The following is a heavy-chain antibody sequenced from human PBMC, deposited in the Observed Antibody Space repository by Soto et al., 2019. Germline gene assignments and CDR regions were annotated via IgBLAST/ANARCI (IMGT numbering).Heavy chain of an antibody. D-gene: IGHD5-18*01. CDR3: ARGRGYGYGIDY. J-gene: IGHJ4*02. Sequence: KPSETLSLTCTVSGVSVSSGDHYWSWLRQPPGKGLESIVYIQYGASTYYNPSITSRTTISVDTSKNQFSLMLRSVTAADTAVYYCARGRGYGYGIDYWGQGTLVTVSS. CDR2: IQYGAST. CDR1: GVSVSSGDHY. V-gene: IGHV4-30-4*01.